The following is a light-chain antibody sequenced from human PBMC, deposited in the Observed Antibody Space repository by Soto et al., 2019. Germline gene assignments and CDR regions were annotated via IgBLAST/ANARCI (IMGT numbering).Light chain of an antibody. CDR2: EVS. Sequence: QSVLTQPASVSGSPGQSITVSCTGTNSDLGGYNYVSWYQHHPGKAPKLMIYEVSNRPSGVSNRFSGSKSGNTASLASSGLQAEDEADYYCSSYTSSGTLVFGTGTKVTVL. J-gene: IGLJ1*01. CDR1: NSDLGGYNY. CDR3: SSYTSSGTLV. V-gene: IGLV2-14*01.